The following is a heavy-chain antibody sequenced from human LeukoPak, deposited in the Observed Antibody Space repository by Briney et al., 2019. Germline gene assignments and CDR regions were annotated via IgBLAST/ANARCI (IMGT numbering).Heavy chain of an antibody. CDR1: GGSISSSGYC. D-gene: IGHD6-19*01. J-gene: IGHJ5*02. CDR2: IDYSGNT. CDR3: ARDRWGSSGWYQEWFDP. V-gene: IGHV4-39*02. Sequence: SETLSLTCTVSGGSISSSGYCWGWIRQPPGKGLEWIGSIDYSGNTNYNPSLKSRVTIAVDMSKNQFSLKLSSVTAADTAVYYCARDRWGSSGWYQEWFDPWGQGTLVTVSS.